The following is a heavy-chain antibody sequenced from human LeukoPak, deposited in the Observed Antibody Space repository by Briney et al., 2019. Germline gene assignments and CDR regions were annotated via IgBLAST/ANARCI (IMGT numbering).Heavy chain of an antibody. J-gene: IGHJ4*02. CDR3: TREDRPYCPFAY. D-gene: IGHD1-26*01. V-gene: IGHV4-4*02. Sequence: SETLSLTCGVSGGSIDITNYWSWVRQAPGKGLEWIGEIAHDGTINYNPSLRSRVAMSLDRANNQFSLSLTSVTVADTAVYYCTREDRPYCPFAYWGQGVLVTVSS. CDR1: GGSIDITNY. CDR2: IAHDGTI.